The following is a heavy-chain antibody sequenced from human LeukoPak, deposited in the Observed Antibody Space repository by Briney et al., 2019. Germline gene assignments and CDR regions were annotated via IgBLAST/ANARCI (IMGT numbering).Heavy chain of an antibody. V-gene: IGHV3-20*03. CDR2: MNWKWGST. Sequence: PAGPLTLSYAPSGFPLDEYCMSWLRQAPRKGLTGVACMNWKWGSTHYADSVKGRFTISRDNAKISLYLQMNSLRAEDTALYYCAREGMVTDDAFDIWGQGTMVTVSS. CDR3: AREGMVTDDAFDI. J-gene: IGHJ3*02. D-gene: IGHD5-18*01. CDR1: GFPLDEYC.